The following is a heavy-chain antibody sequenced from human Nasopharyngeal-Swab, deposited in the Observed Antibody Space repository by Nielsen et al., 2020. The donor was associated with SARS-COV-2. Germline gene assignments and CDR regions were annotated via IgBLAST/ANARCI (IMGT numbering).Heavy chain of an antibody. D-gene: IGHD3-10*01. Sequence: GESLKTSCAASGFTFSSYSMNWVRQAPGKGLEWVSFISSSGSHKYYADSMKGRFTISRDNAESSLYLQLSSLRAEDTAVYYCARVEEYYYGSGSLSDNWGQGTLVTVSS. CDR2: ISSSGSHK. CDR1: GFTFSSYS. V-gene: IGHV3-21*01. CDR3: ARVEEYYYGSGSLSDN. J-gene: IGHJ4*02.